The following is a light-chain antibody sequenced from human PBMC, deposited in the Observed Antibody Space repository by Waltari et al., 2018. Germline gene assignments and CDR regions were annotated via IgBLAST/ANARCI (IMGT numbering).Light chain of an antibody. V-gene: IGKV6-21*02. J-gene: IGKJ5*01. CDR3: HQTSSLPST. Sequence: YRASQTIGNSLHLYQQKPDQSPTLLIKYASQAISGVPSRFRGSGSGTDFTLTINSLEAEDAATYFCHQTSSLPSTFGQGTRLEI. CDR1: QTIGNS. CDR2: YAS.